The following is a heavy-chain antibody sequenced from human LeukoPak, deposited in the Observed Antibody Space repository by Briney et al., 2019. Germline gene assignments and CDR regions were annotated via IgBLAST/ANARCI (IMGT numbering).Heavy chain of an antibody. Sequence: SETLSLTCTVSGGSISSYYWSWIRQPPGKGLVWIGYIYYSGSTNYNPSLKSRVTISVDTSKNQFSLKLSSVTAADTAVYYRAREMVGERGWFDPWGQGTLVTVSS. CDR2: IYYSGST. CDR3: AREMVGERGWFDP. V-gene: IGHV4-59*01. CDR1: GGSISSYY. D-gene: IGHD2-15*01. J-gene: IGHJ5*02.